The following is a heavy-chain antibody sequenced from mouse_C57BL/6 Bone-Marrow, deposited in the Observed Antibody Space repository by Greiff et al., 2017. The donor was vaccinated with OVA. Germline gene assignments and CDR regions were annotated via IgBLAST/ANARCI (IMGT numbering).Heavy chain of an antibody. D-gene: IGHD2-2*01. J-gene: IGHJ2*01. CDR2: INPSSGYT. CDR1: GYTFTSYW. CDR3: ARIWLFHYFDY. Sequence: QVQLKESGAELAKPGASVKLSCKASGYTFTSYWMHWVKQRPGQGLEWIGYINPSSGYTKYNQKFKDKATLTADKSSSTAYMQLSSLTYEDSAVYDCARIWLFHYFDYWGQGTTLTVSS. V-gene: IGHV1-7*01.